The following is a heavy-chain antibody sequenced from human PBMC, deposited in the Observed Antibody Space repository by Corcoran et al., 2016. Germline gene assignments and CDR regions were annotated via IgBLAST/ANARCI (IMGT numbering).Heavy chain of an antibody. CDR2: ISAYNGNT. CDR1: GYTFTSYG. J-gene: IGHJ4*02. V-gene: IGHV1-18*01. Sequence: QVQLVQSGAEVKKPGASVKVSCKASGYTFTSYGISWVRQAPGQGLEWMGWISAYNGNTNYAQKLQGRVTMTTDTSTSTAYMELRSLRSDDTAGYYCARGEGQYYDSSGYPYYFDDWGQGTLVTVSS. D-gene: IGHD3-22*01. CDR3: ARGEGQYYDSSGYPYYFDD.